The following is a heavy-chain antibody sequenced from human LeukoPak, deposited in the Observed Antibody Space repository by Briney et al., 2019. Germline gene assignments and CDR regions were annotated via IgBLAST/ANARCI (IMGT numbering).Heavy chain of an antibody. CDR3: TRDQTPYY. CDR2: IRSKIYGGTP. CDR1: GFTFGDYA. Sequence: GGSLRLSCTASGFTFGDYAMTWVRQAPGRGLEWVGFIRSKIYGGTPEYAASVKGRFTISRDDSKGIAYLQMNSLKTEDTAVYYCTRDQTPYYWGQGTLVTVSS. V-gene: IGHV3-49*04. J-gene: IGHJ4*02.